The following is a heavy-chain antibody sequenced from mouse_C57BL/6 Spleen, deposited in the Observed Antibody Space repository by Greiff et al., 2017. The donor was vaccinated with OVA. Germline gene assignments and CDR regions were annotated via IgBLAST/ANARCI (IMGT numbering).Heavy chain of an antibody. CDR1: GFTFSSYA. CDR2: ISDGGSYT. J-gene: IGHJ4*01. Sequence: EVMLVESWGGLVKPGGSLKLSCAASGFTFSSYAMSWVRQTPEKRLEWVATISDGGSYTYYPDNVKGRYTVSRDNAKNNLYLHLSHLKSEDTAMYYCAGRQTAQCASYYAMGYWGQGTSVTVSS. CDR3: AGRQTAQCASYYAMGY. D-gene: IGHD3-2*02. V-gene: IGHV5-4*03.